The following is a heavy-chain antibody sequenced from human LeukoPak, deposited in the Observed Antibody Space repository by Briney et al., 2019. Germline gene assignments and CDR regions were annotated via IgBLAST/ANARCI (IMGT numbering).Heavy chain of an antibody. CDR2: IKQDGSER. V-gene: IGHV3-7*01. J-gene: IGHJ4*02. CDR3: ASDGGPFDH. CDR1: GIPFTGYW. Sequence: GGSVRLSCAASGIPFTGYWMSWVHQAPGKGLEWVANIKQDGSERYYVDSVKGRLTISRDDAKSSLYLQMNSLRVEDTAVYYCASDGGPFDHWGQGTLVTVSS. D-gene: IGHD3-16*01.